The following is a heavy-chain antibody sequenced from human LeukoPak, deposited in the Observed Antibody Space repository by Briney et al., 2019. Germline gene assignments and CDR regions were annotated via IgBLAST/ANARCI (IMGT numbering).Heavy chain of an antibody. CDR2: IYSGGST. CDR3: ATIGGDYVSFDN. D-gene: IGHD4-17*01. CDR1: EFTVSSNY. Sequence: PGGSLRLSCAASEFTVSSNYMSWVRQAPGKGLEWVSVIYSGGSTYYADSVQGRFTISRHNSKNTLYLQMNSLRGEDTAVYYCATIGGDYVSFDNWGQGTLVTVTS. V-gene: IGHV3-53*04. J-gene: IGHJ4*02.